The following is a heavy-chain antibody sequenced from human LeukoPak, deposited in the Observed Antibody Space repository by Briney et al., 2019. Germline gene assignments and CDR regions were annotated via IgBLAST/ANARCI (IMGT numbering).Heavy chain of an antibody. CDR3: ARGVSGSDGKFDY. CDR2: INIDGSTT. V-gene: IGHV3-74*01. J-gene: IGHJ4*02. D-gene: IGHD1-26*01. CDR1: GFTFSSYW. Sequence: PGGSLRLSCAASGFTFSSYWMHRVRQAPGKGLVWVSRINIDGSTTNYADSVKGRFTISRDNAKNTLYLQMNSLRAEDTAVYYSARGVSGSDGKFDYWGQGTLVTVSS.